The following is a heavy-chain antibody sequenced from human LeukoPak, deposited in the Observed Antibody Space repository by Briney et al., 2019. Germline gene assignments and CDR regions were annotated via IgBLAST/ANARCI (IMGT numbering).Heavy chain of an antibody. Sequence: GGSLRVFCAASGFTFSSYGMHWVRQAPGKGLEWVAVISYDGSNKYYADSVKGRFTISRDNAKNSLYLQMNSLRADDTAVYYCAAYSSLNRREFQFWGQGTLLTVSS. J-gene: IGHJ1*01. CDR3: AAYSSLNRREFQF. CDR1: GFTFSSYG. V-gene: IGHV3-30*03. CDR2: ISYDGSNK. D-gene: IGHD3-22*01.